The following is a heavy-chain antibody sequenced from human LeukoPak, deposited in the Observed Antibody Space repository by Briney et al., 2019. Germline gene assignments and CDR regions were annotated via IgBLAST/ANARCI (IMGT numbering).Heavy chain of an antibody. V-gene: IGHV1-46*01. CDR3: ARASGGNPDAFDI. D-gene: IGHD4-23*01. CDR1: GYIFTYYH. J-gene: IGHJ3*02. Sequence: ASVKVSCKASGYIFTYYHIHWVRQAPGQGLEWMGMINPSGGSTSYVQQFQGRVTMTRDMAASTVYMELSSLRSEDTAVYYCARASGGNPDAFDIWGQGTMVTVSS. CDR2: INPSGGST.